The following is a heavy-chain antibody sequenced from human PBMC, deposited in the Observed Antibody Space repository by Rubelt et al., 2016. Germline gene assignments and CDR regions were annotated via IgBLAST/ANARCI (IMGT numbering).Heavy chain of an antibody. Sequence: EARGGLVQPGGSLRLSCAASGFTFSNYAMHWVRQVPGKGLEWVAVISYDRSNEYYADSVKGRFTISRDNSMNTVYLQMNSLRAEDTAVYYCANDRWELRNGGWFDPWGQGTVVTVSS. CDR1: GFTFSNYA. V-gene: IGHV3-30*04. CDR3: ANDRWELRNGGWFDP. D-gene: IGHD1-26*01. J-gene: IGHJ5*02. CDR2: ISYDRSNE.